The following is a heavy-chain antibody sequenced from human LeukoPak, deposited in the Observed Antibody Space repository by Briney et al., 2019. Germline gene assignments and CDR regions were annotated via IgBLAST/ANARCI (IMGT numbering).Heavy chain of an antibody. D-gene: IGHD5-18*01. CDR3: ARDPGTNGGYSYVTYYFDY. V-gene: IGHV3-30-3*01. CDR1: GFTFSSYA. CDR2: ISYDGSNK. Sequence: PGRSLRLSCAASGFTFSSYAMHWVRQAPGKGLEWVAVISYDGSNKYYADSVKGRFTISRDNSKNTLYLQMNSLRAEDTAVYYCARDPGTNGGYSYVTYYFDYWGQGTLVTVSS. J-gene: IGHJ4*02.